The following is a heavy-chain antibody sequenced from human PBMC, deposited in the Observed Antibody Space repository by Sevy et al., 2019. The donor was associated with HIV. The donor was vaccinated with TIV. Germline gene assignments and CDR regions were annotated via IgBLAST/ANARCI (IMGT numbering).Heavy chain of an antibody. J-gene: IGHJ4*02. CDR3: ARDPSAAGHEEFDY. V-gene: IGHV1-18*01. CDR1: GYTFTSYG. CDR2: ISPYNGNT. Sequence: ASVKVSCKASGYTFTSYGISWVRQAPGQGLEWMGWISPYNGNTNYAQKLQGRVTMTTDTSTSTAYMELRSLRSDDTAVYYCARDPSAAGHEEFDYWGQGTLVTVSS. D-gene: IGHD6-13*01.